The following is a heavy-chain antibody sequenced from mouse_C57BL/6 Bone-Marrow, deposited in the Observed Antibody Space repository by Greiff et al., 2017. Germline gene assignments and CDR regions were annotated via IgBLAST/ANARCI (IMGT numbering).Heavy chain of an antibody. CDR2: ISYDGSN. V-gene: IGHV3-6*01. D-gene: IGHD2-3*01. J-gene: IGHJ4*01. CDR3: ASEDGYYAMDY. Sequence: EESGPGLVKPSQSLSLTCSVTGYSITSGYYWNWIRQFPGNKLEWMGYISYDGSNNYNPSLKNRISITRDTSKNQFFLKLNSVTTEDTATYYCASEDGYYAMDYWGQGTSVTVSS. CDR1: GYSITSGYY.